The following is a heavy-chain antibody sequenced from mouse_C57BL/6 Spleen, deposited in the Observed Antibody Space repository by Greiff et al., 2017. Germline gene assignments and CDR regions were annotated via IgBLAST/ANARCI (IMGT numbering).Heavy chain of an antibody. D-gene: IGHD1-1*01. CDR3: ATDGSSYVAMDY. V-gene: IGHV14-2*01. J-gene: IGHJ4*01. CDR2: IDPEGGET. CDR1: GFNINDYY. Sequence: EVQLQQSGAELVKPGASVKLSCTASGFNINDYYMHWVKQRTEQGLEWIGRIDPEGGETKYAPKFQGKATITADTSSNTAYLQLCSLTSEDTGVNYCATDGSSYVAMDYWGEGTSVTVSA.